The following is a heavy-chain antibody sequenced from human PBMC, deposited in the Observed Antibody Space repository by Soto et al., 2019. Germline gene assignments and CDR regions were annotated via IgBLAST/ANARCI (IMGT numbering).Heavy chain of an antibody. V-gene: IGHV3-7*01. J-gene: IGHJ5*02. Sequence: GGSLRLSCAASGFTFSSYWMSWVRQAPGKGLEWVANIKQDGSEKYYVDSVKGRFTISRDNAKNSLYLQMNSLRAEDTAAYYCARDIVAAAYNWFDPWGQGTLVTV. CDR2: IKQDGSEK. D-gene: IGHD5-12*01. CDR3: ARDIVAAAYNWFDP. CDR1: GFTFSSYW.